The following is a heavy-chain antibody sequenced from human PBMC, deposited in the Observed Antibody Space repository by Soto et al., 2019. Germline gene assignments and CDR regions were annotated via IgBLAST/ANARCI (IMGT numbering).Heavy chain of an antibody. CDR3: ARHLTYCSAGSCYSDFPYYGMDV. J-gene: IGHJ6*02. CDR2: IFYSGST. D-gene: IGHD2-15*01. CDR1: GGSISSSSYY. Sequence: QLQLQESSPGLVKPSETLSLTCTVSGGSISSSSYYWGWIHQPPGKGLEWIASIFYSGSTYYNPSLTSRVTISVDTSKNQFSLKLSSVNAADTAVYYCARHLTYCSAGSCYSDFPYYGMDVWGQGTTVTVSS. V-gene: IGHV4-39*01.